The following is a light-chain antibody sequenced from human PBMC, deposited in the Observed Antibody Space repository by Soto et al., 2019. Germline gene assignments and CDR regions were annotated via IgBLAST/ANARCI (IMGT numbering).Light chain of an antibody. CDR2: GAS. Sequence: EIVLTQSPVTLSLFPGERASLSCRASQSISTYLAWYQQKPGQAPRLLIYGASNRATGIPARFSGSGSGTDFTLTISSLEPEDFAVYYCQERSNWPRAAFGQGTKVDIK. V-gene: IGKV3-11*01. CDR1: QSISTY. J-gene: IGKJ1*01. CDR3: QERSNWPRAA.